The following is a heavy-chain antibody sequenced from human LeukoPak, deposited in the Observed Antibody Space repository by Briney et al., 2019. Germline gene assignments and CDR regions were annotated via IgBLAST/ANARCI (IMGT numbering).Heavy chain of an antibody. V-gene: IGHV3-21*01. D-gene: IGHD5-12*01. CDR3: ARDWDVDIVATAEFDY. CDR2: ISSSGSYI. J-gene: IGHJ4*02. Sequence: GGSLRLSCAASGFTFSSYAMSWVRQAPGKGLEWVSSISSSGSYIYYADSVKGRFTISRDNAKNSLYLQMNSLRPEDTAMYYCARDWDVDIVATAEFDYWGQGTLVTVSS. CDR1: GFTFSSYA.